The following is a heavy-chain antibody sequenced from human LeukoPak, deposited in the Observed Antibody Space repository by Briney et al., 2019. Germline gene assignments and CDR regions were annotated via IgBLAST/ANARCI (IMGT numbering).Heavy chain of an antibody. Sequence: ASVKVSCKASGYTFTSYGISWVRQAPGQGLEWMGWISAYNGNTNYAQKLQGRVTMTTDTSTSTAYMELRSLRSDDTAVYYCARDGTYCRSSCYYYMDVWGKGTTVTVSS. D-gene: IGHD6-6*01. J-gene: IGHJ6*03. V-gene: IGHV1-18*01. CDR3: ARDGTYCRSSCYYYMDV. CDR2: ISAYNGNT. CDR1: GYTFTSYG.